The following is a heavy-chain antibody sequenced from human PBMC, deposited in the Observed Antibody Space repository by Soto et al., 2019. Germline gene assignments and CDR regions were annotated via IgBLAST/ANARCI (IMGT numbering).Heavy chain of an antibody. D-gene: IGHD6-19*01. CDR3: ARESGWMPYYYYYGMDF. J-gene: IGHJ6*02. CDR2: ISAYNGNT. Sequence: QVQLVQSGAEVKKPGASVKVSCKASGYTFTSYGISWVRQAPGQGLEWMGWISAYNGNTNYAQKLQGRVIMTTDTSTSPAYMELRSLRSDDTAVYYCARESGWMPYYYYYGMDFWGQGTTVTVSS. V-gene: IGHV1-18*01. CDR1: GYTFTSYG.